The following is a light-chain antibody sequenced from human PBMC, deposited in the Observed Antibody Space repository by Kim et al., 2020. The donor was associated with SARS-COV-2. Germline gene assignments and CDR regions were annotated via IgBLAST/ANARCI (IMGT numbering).Light chain of an antibody. J-gene: IGKJ1*01. V-gene: IGKV3-20*01. CDR1: QTVNYNY. Sequence: EIVLTQSPGTLSMSPGERATLSCRASQTVNYNYLAWYRHKPGQAPRLLIHDASSRATGIPDRFSGSGSGTDFTLTISRLEPEDVAVYYCQQYGRSAAFGQGTQVDIK. CDR3: QQYGRSAA. CDR2: DAS.